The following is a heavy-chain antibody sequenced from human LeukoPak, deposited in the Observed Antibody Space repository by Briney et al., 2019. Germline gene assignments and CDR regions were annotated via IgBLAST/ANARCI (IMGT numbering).Heavy chain of an antibody. J-gene: IGHJ4*02. CDR2: ISSSSSYI. CDR3: ARARGYGSGSSYLDY. CDR1: GFTFSSYS. V-gene: IGHV3-21*01. D-gene: IGHD3-10*01. Sequence: GGSLRLSCAASGFTFSSYSMNWVRQAPGKGLEWVSSISSSSSYIYYADSVKGRFTISRDNAKNSLYLQMNSLRAEDTAVYYCARARGYGSGSSYLDYWGQGTLVTVSS.